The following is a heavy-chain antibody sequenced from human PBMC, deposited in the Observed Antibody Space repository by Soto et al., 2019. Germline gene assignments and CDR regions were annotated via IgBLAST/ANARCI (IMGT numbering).Heavy chain of an antibody. CDR3: ARHEGNGNVWPLDY. J-gene: IGHJ4*02. V-gene: IGHV4-39*01. D-gene: IGHD2-8*01. CDR1: GDSIGTTHSY. CDR2: IHYSGST. Sequence: SETLSLTCTVSGDSIGTTHSYWAWIRQSPGKGLEWIGNIHYSGSTHYMPSLRSRVTLSVDTSKNQFSLRLTSVTAEDTAVYYCARHEGNGNVWPLDYWGQGILVTVS.